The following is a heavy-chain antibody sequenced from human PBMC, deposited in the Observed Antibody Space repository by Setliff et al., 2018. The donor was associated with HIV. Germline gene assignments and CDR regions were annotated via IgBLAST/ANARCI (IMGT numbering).Heavy chain of an antibody. CDR1: GYSISSGYY. D-gene: IGHD1-26*01. CDR3: ARHGWSGSYYYPFEY. CDR2: IYHSGST. V-gene: IGHV4-38-2*01. J-gene: IGHJ4*02. Sequence: SETLSLTCAVSGYSISSGYYWGWIRQPPGKGLEWIGSIYHSGSTYYNLSLKSRVTISVDTSKNQLSLKLSSVTAADTAVYYCARHGWSGSYYYPFEYWGQGTLVTVSS.